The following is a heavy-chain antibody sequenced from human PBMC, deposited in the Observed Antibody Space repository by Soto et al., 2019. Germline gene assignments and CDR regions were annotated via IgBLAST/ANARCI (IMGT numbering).Heavy chain of an antibody. CDR1: GGSISSYY. CDR3: ARSSSSGYSFAL. V-gene: IGHV4-59*01. CDR2: IYYSGST. J-gene: IGHJ4*02. D-gene: IGHD3-22*01. Sequence: SETLSLTCTVSGGSISSYYWGWIRQPPGKGLEWIGYIYYSGSTNYNPSLKSRVTISVDTSKNQFSLKLSSVTAADTAVYYCARSSSSGYSFALWGQGTLVTVSS.